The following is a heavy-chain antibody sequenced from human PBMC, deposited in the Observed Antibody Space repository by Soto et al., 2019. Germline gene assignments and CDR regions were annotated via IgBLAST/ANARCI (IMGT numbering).Heavy chain of an antibody. CDR2: ISSDGSTT. V-gene: IGHV3-30-3*01. Sequence: QVHLVESVGGVVQPGRSLRLSCTASGFSFSSHALHWVRQAPGKGLEWVAVISSDGSTTYLADSVRGRFTISRDNSKNTGFLHMSSLKFEDTAVYFCTRDARVGAGGLPWDYCDHWGPGTLVTVSS. J-gene: IGHJ4*02. D-gene: IGHD6-25*01. CDR1: GFSFSSHA. CDR3: TRDARVGAGGLPWDYCDH.